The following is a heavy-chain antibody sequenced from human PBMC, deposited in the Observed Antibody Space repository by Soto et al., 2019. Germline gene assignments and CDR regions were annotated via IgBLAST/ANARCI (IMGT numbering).Heavy chain of an antibody. CDR2: LSWADDK. J-gene: IGHJ4*02. CDR1: GFSLTTRGVG. D-gene: IGHD2-15*01. Sequence: QITLKESGPTLVKPTQTLTLTCTFSGFSLTTRGVGVGWIRPPPGKALEWVSVLSWADDKRYSPPLNSRRTTTKDTPKTEVDLRMTNVDPVDTATDDGVQHLLRRLYWGQGTLVTVAS. CDR3: VQHLLRRLY. V-gene: IGHV2-5*02.